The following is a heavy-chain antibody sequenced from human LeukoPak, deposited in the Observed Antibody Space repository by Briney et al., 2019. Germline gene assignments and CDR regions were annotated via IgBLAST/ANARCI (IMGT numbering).Heavy chain of an antibody. Sequence: SETLSLTCAVSGYSISSGYYWGWIRQPPGKGLERIGSIYHSGSTYYNPSLKSRVTISVDTSKNQFSLKLSSVTAADTAVYYCARGFVGDGYNSPWGQGTLVTVSS. CDR3: ARGFVGDGYNSP. CDR1: GYSISSGYY. V-gene: IGHV4-38-2*01. J-gene: IGHJ5*02. D-gene: IGHD5-24*01. CDR2: IYHSGST.